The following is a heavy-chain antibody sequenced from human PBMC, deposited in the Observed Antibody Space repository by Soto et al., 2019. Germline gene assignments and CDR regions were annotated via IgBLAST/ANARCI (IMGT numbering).Heavy chain of an antibody. CDR3: AGGRAARSYLVD. V-gene: IGHV3-23*01. CDR2: ISATGGGT. J-gene: IGHJ4*02. Sequence: GGSLRLSCAASGFKFSNYAMRWVRQAPGKGLEWVSLISATGGGTYYAASVKGRFTISRDNSKNTLYLLMNSLRAEDTAVYYCAGGRAARSYLVDWGQGTLVTVSS. D-gene: IGHD6-6*01. CDR1: GFKFSNYA.